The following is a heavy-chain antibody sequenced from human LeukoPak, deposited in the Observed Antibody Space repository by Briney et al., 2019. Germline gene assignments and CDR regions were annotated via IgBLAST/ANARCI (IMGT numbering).Heavy chain of an antibody. Sequence: PSGTLSLTCAVSGGSISNSNWWNWVRQPPGKGLEWIGEIYHSGSTNYNPSLRSRVTISVDGSKNQFALKLTSVTAADTAVYYCARDTYYYDSSGYCFDYWGQGTLVTVSS. CDR1: GGSISNSNW. CDR2: IYHSGST. V-gene: IGHV4-4*02. D-gene: IGHD3-22*01. J-gene: IGHJ4*02. CDR3: ARDTYYYDSSGYCFDY.